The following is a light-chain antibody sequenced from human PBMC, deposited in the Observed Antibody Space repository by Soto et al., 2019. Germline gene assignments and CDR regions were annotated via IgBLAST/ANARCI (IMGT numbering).Light chain of an antibody. CDR2: AAS. Sequence: DLPMTQSPASLSASVGDRVTITCRASQSMRTYLNWYQQKPGKAPNLLIHAASSLQSGVPSRFSGSGSGTDFTLTISSLQPEDFATYYCQQSYSTPWTFGQGTKVEIK. J-gene: IGKJ1*01. CDR3: QQSYSTPWT. CDR1: QSMRTY. V-gene: IGKV1-39*01.